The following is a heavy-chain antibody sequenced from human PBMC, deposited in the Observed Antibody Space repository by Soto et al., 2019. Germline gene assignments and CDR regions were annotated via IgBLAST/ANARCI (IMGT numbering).Heavy chain of an antibody. CDR3: ARSQGSSPSLAIYYYYYYGMDV. D-gene: IGHD2-2*01. V-gene: IGHV1-69*01. Sequence: QVQLVQSGAEVKKPGSSVKVSCKASGGTFGSYAISWVRQAPGQGLEWMGGIIPIPGTANYAQKFQGRVTIAADESTSTAYMELSSLRSEDTAVYYCARSQGSSPSLAIYYYYYYGMDVWGQGTTVTVSS. CDR1: GGTFGSYA. CDR2: IIPIPGTA. J-gene: IGHJ6*02.